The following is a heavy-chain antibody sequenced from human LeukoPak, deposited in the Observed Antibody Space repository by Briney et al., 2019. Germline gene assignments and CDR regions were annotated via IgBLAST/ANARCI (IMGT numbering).Heavy chain of an antibody. CDR1: GGSISRGSYH. CDR3: ARGGGYYYGSGSRDY. J-gene: IGHJ4*02. D-gene: IGHD3-10*01. V-gene: IGHV4-61*02. CDR2: FYTSGTP. Sequence: SETPSLTCTVSGGSISRGSYHWNWIRQPAGKGLEWIGRFYTSGTPNYNPSLKSRVTISVDTSKNQFSLKLSSVTAADTAVYYCARGGGYYYGSGSRDYWGQGTLVTVSS.